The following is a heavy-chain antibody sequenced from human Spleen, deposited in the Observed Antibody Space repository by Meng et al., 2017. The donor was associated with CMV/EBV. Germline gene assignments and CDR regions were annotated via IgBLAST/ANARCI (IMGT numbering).Heavy chain of an antibody. Sequence: GGSLRLSCAASGFTFDDYAMHWVRQGPGKGLEWVSGISWNGGSIGYADSVKGRFTISRDNSKNTLYLQMNSLRAEDTAVYYCARDRVEMATIKAYYYYGMDVWGQGTTVTVSS. CDR1: GFTFDDYA. CDR3: ARDRVEMATIKAYYYYGMDV. D-gene: IGHD5-24*01. V-gene: IGHV3-9*01. J-gene: IGHJ6*02. CDR2: ISWNGGSI.